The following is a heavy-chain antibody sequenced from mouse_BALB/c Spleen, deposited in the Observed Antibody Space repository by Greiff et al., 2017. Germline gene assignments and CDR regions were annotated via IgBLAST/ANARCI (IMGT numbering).Heavy chain of an antibody. J-gene: IGHJ3*01. Sequence: DVMLVESGGGLVQPGGSLKLSCAASGFTFSSYTMSWVRQTPEKRLEWVAYISNGGGSTYYPDTVKGRFTISRDNAKNTLYLQMSSLKSEDTAMYYCARHNYRYEAWFAYWGQGTLVTVSA. CDR3: ARHNYRYEAWFAY. CDR1: GFTFSSYT. V-gene: IGHV5-12-2*01. D-gene: IGHD2-14*01. CDR2: ISNGGGST.